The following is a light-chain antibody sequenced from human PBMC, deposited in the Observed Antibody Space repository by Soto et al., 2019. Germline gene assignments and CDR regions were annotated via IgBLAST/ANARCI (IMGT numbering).Light chain of an antibody. V-gene: IGKV1-8*01. CDR1: QGISSY. Sequence: AIRMTQSPSSLSASTGDRVTITCRASQGISSYLAWYQQKLGKAPKLLIYAASTLQSGVPSRFSGSGSGTDFTLTISCLQSEDFATYYCQQYYSYPVTFGQGTKLEIK. CDR3: QQYYSYPVT. CDR2: AAS. J-gene: IGKJ2*01.